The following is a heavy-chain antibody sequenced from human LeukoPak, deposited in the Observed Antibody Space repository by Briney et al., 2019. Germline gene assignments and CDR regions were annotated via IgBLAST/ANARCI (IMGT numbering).Heavy chain of an antibody. V-gene: IGHV3-23*01. CDR1: GLTFSSYA. Sequence: GGSLRLSCEASGLTFSSYAMTWVRQAPGKGLEWVSSISGSGGYTYYTDSVQGRFTISRDNSKNTLYLKMNSLRAEDTAVYYCAKDGQPSTRSYLCTNGICYEDYWGQGTLVTVSS. D-gene: IGHD2-8*01. CDR2: ISGSGGYT. CDR3: AKDGQPSTRSYLCTNGICYEDY. J-gene: IGHJ4*02.